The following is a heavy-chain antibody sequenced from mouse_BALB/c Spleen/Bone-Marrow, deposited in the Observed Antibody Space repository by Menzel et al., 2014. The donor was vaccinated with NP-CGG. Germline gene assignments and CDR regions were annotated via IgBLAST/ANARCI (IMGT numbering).Heavy chain of an antibody. CDR1: GYTFTSYW. V-gene: IGHV1-87*01. CDR3: ARYYYAMDY. CDR2: IYPGDGDT. J-gene: IGHJ4*01. Sequence: QLKQSGAELARPGASVKLSCKASGYTFTSYWMQWVKQRPGQGLEWIGAIYPGDGDTRYTQKFKGKATLTADKSSSTAYMQLSSLASEDSAVYYCARYYYAMDYWGQGTSVTVSS.